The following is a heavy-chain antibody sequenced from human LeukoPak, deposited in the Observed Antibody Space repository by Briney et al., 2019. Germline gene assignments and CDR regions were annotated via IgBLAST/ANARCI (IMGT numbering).Heavy chain of an antibody. CDR2: ISGGGKST. CDR3: AKVKSPDYDILTGYDF. CDR1: GFTFDYYA. Sequence: GGSLRLSCAASGFTFDYYAMNWVRQAPGRGMEWVSTISGGGKSTYYGDSVKGRFTISRDNSKNTLHLQMNSLRVEDTAVYFCAKVKSPDYDILTGYDFWGQGTQVTVSS. V-gene: IGHV3-23*01. D-gene: IGHD3-9*01. J-gene: IGHJ4*02.